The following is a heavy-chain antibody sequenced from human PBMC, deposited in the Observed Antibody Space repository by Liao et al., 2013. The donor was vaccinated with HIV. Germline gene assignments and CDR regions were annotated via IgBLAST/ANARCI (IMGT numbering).Heavy chain of an antibody. V-gene: IGHV4-4*07. CDR1: GGSISSYY. CDR2: IYTSGSI. D-gene: IGHD7-27*01. J-gene: IGHJ3*01. Sequence: QVQLQESGPGLVKPSETLSLTCTVSGGSISSYYWSWIRQPAGKGLEWIGRIYTSGSINYNPSLKSRVTMSVDTSKNQFSLKLSSVTAADTAVYYCARASNWGMADAFDFWGQGTMVTVSS. CDR3: ARASNWGMADAFDF.